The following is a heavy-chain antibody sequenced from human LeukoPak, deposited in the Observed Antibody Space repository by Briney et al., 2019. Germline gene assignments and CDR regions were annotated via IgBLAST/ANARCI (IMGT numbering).Heavy chain of an antibody. CDR2: ISDGSSTI. V-gene: IGHV3-48*02. CDR3: ARETVGLDY. J-gene: IGHJ4*02. D-gene: IGHD4-23*01. CDR1: GFTFSDYN. Sequence: GGSLRLSCAASGFTFSDYNLNWVRQAPGKGLEWVSYISDGSSTIYYADSVRGRFTISRDNAKNSLYLQINSLRDEDTAVYYCARETVGLDYWGQGTLVTVSS.